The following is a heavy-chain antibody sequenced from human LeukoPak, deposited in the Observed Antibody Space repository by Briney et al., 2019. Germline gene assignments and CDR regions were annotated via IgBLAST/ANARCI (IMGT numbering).Heavy chain of an antibody. CDR3: ARGGWYGKWGNNAMDV. V-gene: IGHV1-58*02. CDR1: GFTFTSSA. CDR2: IVVGSGNT. J-gene: IGHJ6*02. Sequence: SVKLSCKASGFTFTSSAMQWVRQARGQRLEWIGWIVVGSGNTNYAQKFQERVTITRDMSTSTAYMELSSLRSEDTAVYYCARGGWYGKWGNNAMDVWGQGTTVTVSS. D-gene: IGHD3-10*01.